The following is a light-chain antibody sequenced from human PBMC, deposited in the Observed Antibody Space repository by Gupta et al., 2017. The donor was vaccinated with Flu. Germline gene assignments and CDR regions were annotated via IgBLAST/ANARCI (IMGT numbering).Light chain of an antibody. J-gene: IGKJ2*01. CDR1: KNKNY. CDR2: CAS. CDR3: QQEDSTPYT. Sequence: KNKNYLAWYQQTPGQPPMLLIYCASTRESGVPDRFSGRGSGTDFTLTISSLQAEDVAVYYCQQEDSTPYTFGQGTKLEIK. V-gene: IGKV4-1*01.